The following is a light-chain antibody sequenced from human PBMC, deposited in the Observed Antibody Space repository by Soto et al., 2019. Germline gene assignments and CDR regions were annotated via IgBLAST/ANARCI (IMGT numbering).Light chain of an antibody. J-gene: IGLJ3*02. V-gene: IGLV2-14*01. CDR2: EVS. CDR3: SSYTRSNTWV. Sequence: QSVLTQPASVSGSPGQSITISCTGTSSDVGAYNYVSWYQQHPGKAPKVMIYEVSNRPSGVSNRFSGSKSGNTASLTISGLQTEDEADYYCSSYTRSNTWVFGGGTKLTVL. CDR1: SSDVGAYNY.